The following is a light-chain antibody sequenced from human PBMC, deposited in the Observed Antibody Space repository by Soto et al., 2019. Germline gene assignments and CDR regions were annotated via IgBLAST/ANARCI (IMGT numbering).Light chain of an antibody. V-gene: IGKV3-11*01. J-gene: IGKJ5*01. CDR1: PSVTNF. CDR2: GAF. CDR3: QQRSNWPIT. Sequence: EIVLGQSPGTLSLSPWERATLSCGASPSVTNFLAWYQQKPGQAPRPLIYGAFNRATDIPARFSGSGSGTDFTLTISSLEPEDFAVYYCQQRSNWPITFGQGTRLEIK.